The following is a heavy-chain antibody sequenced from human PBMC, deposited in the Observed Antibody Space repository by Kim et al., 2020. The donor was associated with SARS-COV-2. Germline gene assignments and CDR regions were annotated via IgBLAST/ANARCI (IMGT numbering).Heavy chain of an antibody. V-gene: IGHV3-9*01. CDR2: ISLNSGSI. D-gene: IGHD6-13*01. CDR1: GFTFDDYA. J-gene: IGHJ6*02. Sequence: GGSLRLSCAASGFTFDDYAMHWVRQAPGKGLEWVSGISLNSGSIGYADSVKGRFTISRDNAKNSLYLQMNSLRAEDTALYYCAKDLAAAGSYGMDVWGQGTTVTVSS. CDR3: AKDLAAAGSYGMDV.